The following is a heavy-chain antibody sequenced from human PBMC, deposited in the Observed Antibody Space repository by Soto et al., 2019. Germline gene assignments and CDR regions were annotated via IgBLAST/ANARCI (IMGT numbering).Heavy chain of an antibody. CDR3: ARDLDGSGSYYTNY. V-gene: IGHV1-18*01. Sequence: ASVKVSFKTSGYSFSSIGISWLRQAPGQGLEWMGWISPHKDNTYYAQRLQGRVTMTTDTSTSTAYMELRSLRSDDTAVYFCARDLDGSGSYYTNYWGQGTLVTVS. CDR1: GYSFSSIG. CDR2: ISPHKDNT. J-gene: IGHJ4*02. D-gene: IGHD3-10*01.